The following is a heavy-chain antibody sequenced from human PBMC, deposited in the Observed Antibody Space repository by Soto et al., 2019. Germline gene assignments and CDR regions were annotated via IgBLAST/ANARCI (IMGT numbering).Heavy chain of an antibody. CDR3: ARESTPANY. Sequence: QVQLVQSGAAVKKPGASVKVSCTASGYTLTSYGITWVRQAPGQGPVWKGWISAYHGNTKYAPTLQGRVTPTTDTSTSTAPIELTSLRSDYTGVYFCARESTPANYWGQGTLVTSSS. CDR2: ISAYHGNT. V-gene: IGHV1-18*01. CDR1: GYTLTSYG. J-gene: IGHJ4*02.